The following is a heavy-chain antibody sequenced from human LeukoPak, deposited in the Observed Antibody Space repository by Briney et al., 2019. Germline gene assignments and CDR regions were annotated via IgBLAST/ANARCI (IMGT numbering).Heavy chain of an antibody. D-gene: IGHD1-26*01. CDR1: GGSISSGSYY. J-gene: IGHJ4*02. Sequence: PSETLSLTCTVSGGSISSGSYYWSWIRQPAGKGLEWIGRIYTSGSTNYNPSLKSRVTLSVDTSKNQFSLKLSSVTAADTAVYYCAVGPLYDYWGQGTLVTVSS. CDR2: IYTSGST. CDR3: AVGPLYDY. V-gene: IGHV4-61*02.